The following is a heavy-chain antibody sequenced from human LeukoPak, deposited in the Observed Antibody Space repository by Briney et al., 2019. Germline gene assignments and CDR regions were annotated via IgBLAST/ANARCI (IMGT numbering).Heavy chain of an antibody. CDR3: ARDGSCWKLRPDTFHI. J-gene: IGHJ3*02. Sequence: GGSLRLSCEVSGFTFSDYEMNWVRQAPGKGLEWVSYISDRGTTIYYADSVKGRFTISRDNAKNSLFLQMNSLRADDTALYYCARDGSCWKLRPDTFHIWSQGTMVTVSP. D-gene: IGHD6-19*01. CDR1: GFTFSDYE. V-gene: IGHV3-48*03. CDR2: ISDRGTTI.